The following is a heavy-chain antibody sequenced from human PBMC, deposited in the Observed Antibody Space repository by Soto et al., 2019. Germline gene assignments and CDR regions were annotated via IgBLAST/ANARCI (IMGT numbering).Heavy chain of an antibody. CDR3: ARGIEVGAAYYYDMDV. CDR2: ISSSGSTI. J-gene: IGHJ6*02. CDR1: GFTFSYYY. D-gene: IGHD1-26*01. V-gene: IGHV3-11*01. Sequence: PGGSLRLSCAASGFTFSYYYMSWIRQAPGKGLEWVSYISSSGSTIYYADSVKGRFTISRDNAKNPLYLQMNSLRAEDTAVYYCARGIEVGAAYYYDMDVWGQGTTVTVSS.